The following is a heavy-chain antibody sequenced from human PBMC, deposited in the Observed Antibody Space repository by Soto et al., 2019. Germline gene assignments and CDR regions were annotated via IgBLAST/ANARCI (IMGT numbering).Heavy chain of an antibody. J-gene: IGHJ6*02. D-gene: IGHD2-2*01. CDR3: ANPYCSSTSCYHYYYAMDV. CDR1: GFTFTSYA. CDR2: ISGSGGST. V-gene: IGHV3-23*01. Sequence: GGSLRLSCAASGFTFTSYAMSWVRQAPGKGLEWVSAISGSGGSTVYADSVKGRFTISRDNSKNTLYLQMNSLRAEDTAVYYCANPYCSSTSCYHYYYAMDVWGQGTTVTVS.